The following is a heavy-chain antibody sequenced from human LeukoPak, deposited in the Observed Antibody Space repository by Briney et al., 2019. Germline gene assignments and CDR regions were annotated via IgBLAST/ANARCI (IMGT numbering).Heavy chain of an antibody. J-gene: IGHJ4*02. CDR3: AVGGAYYYDSIRY. D-gene: IGHD3-22*01. CDR2: ISYDGSNK. CDR1: GFTFSSYG. Sequence: GGSLRLSCAASGFTFSSYGMHWVRQAPGKGLEWVAVISYDGSNKYYADSVKGRFTISRDNSKNTLYLQMNSLRAEDTAVYYCAVGGAYYYDSIRYWGQGTLVTVSS. V-gene: IGHV3-30*03.